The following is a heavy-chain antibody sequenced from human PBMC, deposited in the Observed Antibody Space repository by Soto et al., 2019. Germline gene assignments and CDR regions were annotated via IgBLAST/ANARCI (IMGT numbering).Heavy chain of an antibody. CDR1: GYSISSSNW. J-gene: IGHJ4*02. CDR3: ARYIYGSGSYHFDY. V-gene: IGHV4-28*01. D-gene: IGHD3-10*01. Sequence: QVQLQESGPGLVKPSDTLSLTCAVSGYSISSSNWWGWIRQPPGKGLEWIGYIYYSGRTYYNPSLKSRVTMSVDTSKNQFSLKLSSVTAVDTAVYYCARYIYGSGSYHFDYWGQGTLVTVSS. CDR2: IYYSGRT.